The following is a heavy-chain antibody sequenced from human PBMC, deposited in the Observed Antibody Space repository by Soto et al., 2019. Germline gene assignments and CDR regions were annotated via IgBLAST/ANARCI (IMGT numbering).Heavy chain of an antibody. Sequence: QVQLQESGPGLVKPSQTLSLTRTVSGGSMNSGGYCWNWIRQHPGEGLEWIGCISYGGTTSYNPSLKSRVTISVDTSKNQFSLKLSSVTAADTAVYYCSRGILVWGQGTLITVSS. CDR1: GGSMNSGGYC. CDR3: SRGILV. V-gene: IGHV4-31*03. J-gene: IGHJ4*02. D-gene: IGHD2-15*01. CDR2: ISYGGTT.